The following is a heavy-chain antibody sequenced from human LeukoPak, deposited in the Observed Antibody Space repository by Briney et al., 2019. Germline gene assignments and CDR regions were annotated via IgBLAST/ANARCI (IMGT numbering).Heavy chain of an antibody. CDR2: IIPIFGTA. CDR1: GGTFSSYA. D-gene: IGHD3-10*01. J-gene: IGHJ5*02. Sequence: SVKVSCKASGGTFSSYAISWVRQAPGQGLEWMGGIIPIFGTANYAQKFQGRVTITADESTSTAYMELSSLRSEDTAVYYCARTSLRWFGELLSWFDPWGQGTLVTVSS. V-gene: IGHV1-69*13. CDR3: ARTSLRWFGELLSWFDP.